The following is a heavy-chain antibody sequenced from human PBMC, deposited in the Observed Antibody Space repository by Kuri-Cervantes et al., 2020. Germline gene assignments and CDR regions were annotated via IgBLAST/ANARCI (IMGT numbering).Heavy chain of an antibody. CDR2: FDPEDGET. Sequence: ASVKVSCKVSGYTLTELSMHWVRQAPGKGLEWMGGFDPEDGETIYAQKFQGRVTMTEDTSTDTAYMELNSLRAEDTAVYYCAKAYDYVWGSYRPYFDYWGQGTLVTVSS. V-gene: IGHV1-24*01. D-gene: IGHD3-16*02. CDR3: AKAYDYVWGSYRPYFDY. J-gene: IGHJ4*02. CDR1: GYTLTELS.